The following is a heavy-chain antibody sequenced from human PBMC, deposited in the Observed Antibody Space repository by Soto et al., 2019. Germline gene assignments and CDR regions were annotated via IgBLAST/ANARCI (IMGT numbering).Heavy chain of an antibody. Sequence: QVQLVQSGAEVKKPGSSVKVSCKASGGTFSSYAISWVRQAPGQGLEWMGGIIPIFGTANYAQKFQGRVTITADESTSTAYMELSSLRSEDTAVYYCARDGAPGVATIPFYYYYGMDVWGQGTTVTVSS. CDR1: GGTFSSYA. V-gene: IGHV1-69*01. CDR3: ARDGAPGVATIPFYYYYGMDV. J-gene: IGHJ6*02. D-gene: IGHD5-12*01. CDR2: IIPIFGTA.